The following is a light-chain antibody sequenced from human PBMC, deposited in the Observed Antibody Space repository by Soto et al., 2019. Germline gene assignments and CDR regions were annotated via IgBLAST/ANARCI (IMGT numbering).Light chain of an antibody. Sequence: EIHMTQSPSTLSGSVGDRVTITCRASQTISSWLAWYQQKPGKAPKLLIYKASTLKSGVPSRFSGSGSGTEFTLTISSLQPDDFATYYCQPYNSYSEAFGQGTKVDIK. CDR2: KAS. J-gene: IGKJ1*01. CDR3: QPYNSYSEA. V-gene: IGKV1-5*03. CDR1: QTISSW.